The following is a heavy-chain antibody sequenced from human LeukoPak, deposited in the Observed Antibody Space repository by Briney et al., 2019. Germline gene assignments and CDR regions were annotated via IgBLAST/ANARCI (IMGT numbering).Heavy chain of an antibody. Sequence: GGSLRLSCAASGFTFSSYSMNWVRQAPGKGLEWVSSISSSSSYIYYADSVKGRFTISRDNAKNSLYLQMNILRAEDTAVYYCAREGITMVRGGGVSWFDPWGQGTLVTVSS. V-gene: IGHV3-21*01. CDR2: ISSSSSYI. CDR3: AREGITMVRGGGVSWFDP. D-gene: IGHD3-10*01. J-gene: IGHJ5*02. CDR1: GFTFSSYS.